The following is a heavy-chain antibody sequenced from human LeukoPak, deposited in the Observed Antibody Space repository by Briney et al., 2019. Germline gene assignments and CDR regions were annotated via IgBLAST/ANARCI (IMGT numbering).Heavy chain of an antibody. CDR3: ARDQYYYDNNVYSPFDY. Sequence: PSETLSLTCTVSGGSISSYYWSWIRQPPGKGLEWIGRIYSSGSTNYNPSLKSRITMSVDTSKNQFSLKLSSVTAADTAVYYCARDQYYYDNNVYSPFDYWGQGTLVTVS. V-gene: IGHV4-4*07. CDR2: IYSSGST. J-gene: IGHJ4*02. D-gene: IGHD3-22*01. CDR1: GGSISSYY.